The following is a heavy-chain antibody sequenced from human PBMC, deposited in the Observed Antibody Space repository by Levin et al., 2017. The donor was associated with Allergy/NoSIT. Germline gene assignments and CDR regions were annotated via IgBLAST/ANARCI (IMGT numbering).Heavy chain of an antibody. CDR1: GGSVSDNNW. V-gene: IGHV4-4*02. J-gene: IGHJ4*02. CDR3: VRDGGIARRTIRRVH. D-gene: IGHD6-13*01. Sequence: PSETLSLTCAVSGGSVSDNNWWSWVRQPPGKGLEWIGEFHHTGTTSYNPSLRSRVTMSVDKSKNQLFLKVISVTAADTAISYCVRDGGIARRTIRRVHWGQGTLVTVSP. CDR2: FHHTGTT.